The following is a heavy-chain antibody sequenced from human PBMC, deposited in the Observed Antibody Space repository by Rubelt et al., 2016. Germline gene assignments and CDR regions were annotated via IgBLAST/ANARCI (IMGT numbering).Heavy chain of an antibody. D-gene: IGHD3-3*01. CDR3: ARSPRYDFEDNWFDP. V-gene: IGHV1-46*01. J-gene: IGHJ5*02. Sequence: QVQLVQSGAEVKKPGASVKVSCKASGYTFTSYYMHWVRQAPGQGLEWMGIINPRGGSTSYEKKFQGRGNMTRDTSTSTVYMELSSLRSEDTAVYYCARSPRYDFEDNWFDPWGQGTLVTVSS. CDR1: GYTFTSYY. CDR2: INPRGGST.